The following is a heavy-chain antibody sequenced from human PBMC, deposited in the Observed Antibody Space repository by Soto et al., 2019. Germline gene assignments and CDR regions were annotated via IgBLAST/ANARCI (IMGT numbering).Heavy chain of an antibody. D-gene: IGHD3-10*01. J-gene: IGHJ6*02. CDR1: GGSFSGYY. V-gene: IGHV4-59*01. CDR3: AAKSGLLWFGEGEYYGMDV. Sequence: PSETLSLTCAVYGGSFSGYYWSWIRQPPGKGLEWIGYIYYSGSTNYNPSLKSRVTISVDTSKNQFSLKLSSVTAADTAVYYCAAKSGLLWFGEGEYYGMDVWGQGTTVTVSS. CDR2: IYYSGST.